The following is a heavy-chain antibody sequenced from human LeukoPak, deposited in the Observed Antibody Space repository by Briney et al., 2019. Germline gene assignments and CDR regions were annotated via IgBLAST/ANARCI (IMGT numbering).Heavy chain of an antibody. Sequence: GRSLRLSCAASGFTFSSYAMHWVRQAPGKGLEWVAVISYDGSNKYYADSVKGRFTISRDNSKNTLYLQMNSLRAEDTAVYYCARGDYYDSSVLWSDGGQGTLVTVSS. D-gene: IGHD3-22*01. CDR2: ISYDGSNK. V-gene: IGHV3-30-3*01. J-gene: IGHJ4*02. CDR1: GFTFSSYA. CDR3: ARGDYYDSSVLWSD.